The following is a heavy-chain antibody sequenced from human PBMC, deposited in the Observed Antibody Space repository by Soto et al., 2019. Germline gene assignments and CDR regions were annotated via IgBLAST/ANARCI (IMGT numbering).Heavy chain of an antibody. CDR1: GFTFSSYF. CDR3: ARDGIGGTVFRGYLDY. Sequence: GGSLRLSCAASGFTFSSYFMHWVRHAPGKGLVWVSRINGDGSNTRYADSVKGRFTISRDNAKNTLYLQMNNLRAEDTAVYYCARDGIGGTVFRGYLDYWGRGTVVTVSS. J-gene: IGHJ4*02. V-gene: IGHV3-74*01. CDR2: INGDGSNT. D-gene: IGHD1-7*01.